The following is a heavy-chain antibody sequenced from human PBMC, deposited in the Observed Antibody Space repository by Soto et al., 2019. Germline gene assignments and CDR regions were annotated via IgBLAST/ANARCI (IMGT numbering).Heavy chain of an antibody. D-gene: IGHD3-22*01. CDR3: ARGTSFDFDDNAYYAH. CDR1: GFTFSNYW. V-gene: IGHV3-7*03. J-gene: IGHJ4*02. Sequence: GGSLRLSCAASGFTFSNYWMSWVRQAPGKGLEWVASIKQDGSEKYYVDSVKGRFTISRDNTKNSLYLQMNSLRAEDTAMYYCARGTSFDFDDNAYYAHWGQGTLVTVSS. CDR2: IKQDGSEK.